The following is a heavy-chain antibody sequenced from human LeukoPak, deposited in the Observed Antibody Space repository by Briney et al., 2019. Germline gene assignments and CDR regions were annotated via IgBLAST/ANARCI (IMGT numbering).Heavy chain of an antibody. CDR1: GFTFSSYG. V-gene: IGHV3-30*18. Sequence: PGRPLRLSCAASGFTFSSYGMHWVRQAPGKGLEWVAVISYDGSNKYYADSVKGRFTISRDNSKNTLYLQMNSLRAEDTAVYYCAKDLFGDYYGMDVWGQGTTVTVSS. CDR3: AKDLFGDYYGMDV. J-gene: IGHJ6*02. CDR2: ISYDGSNK. D-gene: IGHD3-16*01.